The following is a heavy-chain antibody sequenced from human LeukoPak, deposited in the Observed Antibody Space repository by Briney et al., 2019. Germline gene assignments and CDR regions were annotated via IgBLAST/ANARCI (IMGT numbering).Heavy chain of an antibody. D-gene: IGHD4/OR15-4a*01. Sequence: GGSLRLSCAASGFTFSKRGMHWVRQAPGKGLEWVAFIQYDAANKYYAASVKGRFTISRDNSKHTMFLQMNSLRVEDTAVYYCVKGAKGDAFDIWGQGTMVTVSS. CDR1: GFTFSKRG. CDR3: VKGAKGDAFDI. J-gene: IGHJ3*02. V-gene: IGHV3-30*02. CDR2: IQYDAANK.